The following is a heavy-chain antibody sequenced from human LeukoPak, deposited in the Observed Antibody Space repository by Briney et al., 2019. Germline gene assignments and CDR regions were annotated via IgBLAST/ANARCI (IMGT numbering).Heavy chain of an antibody. J-gene: IGHJ4*02. CDR3: ARDYADYVGCFFFDY. D-gene: IGHD4-17*01. CDR2: ISGGGETT. Sequence: GGSLRLSCAASGFTFNNYAMNWVRQAPGKGLEWVSSISGGGETTYYADSAKGRFTISRDNSQNTLYLQMNSLRAEDTAVYYCARDYADYVGCFFFDYWGQGTPVTVSS. CDR1: GFTFNNYA. V-gene: IGHV3-23*01.